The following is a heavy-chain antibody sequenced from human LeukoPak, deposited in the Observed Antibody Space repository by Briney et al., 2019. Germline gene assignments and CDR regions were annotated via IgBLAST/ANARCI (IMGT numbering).Heavy chain of an antibody. V-gene: IGHV3-53*01. CDR1: GCIVSRNY. D-gene: IGHD3-10*01. Sequence: PGGSLRLSCAASGCIVSRNYMSWVRQAPGKGLEWVSVIYSGGSTYYADSVKGRFTISSDNPKNTLYLQMNSLRAEDTAVYYCARYSGSGSYDYWGQGTLVTVSS. CDR3: ARYSGSGSYDY. J-gene: IGHJ4*02. CDR2: IYSGGST.